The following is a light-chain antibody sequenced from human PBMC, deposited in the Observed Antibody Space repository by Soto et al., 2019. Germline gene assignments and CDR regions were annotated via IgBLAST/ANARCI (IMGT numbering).Light chain of an antibody. V-gene: IGKV3-11*01. Sequence: EFVLTQSPATLSLSPGERAILSRRASQSVAGSLAWYQQNPGQAPRLLIYDISTRAAAIPARFSGSGSGTDFTLTVSSLEPEDFALYYCQQRSNRITLDQGTRLEIK. CDR2: DIS. J-gene: IGKJ5*01. CDR3: QQRSNRIT. CDR1: QSVAGS.